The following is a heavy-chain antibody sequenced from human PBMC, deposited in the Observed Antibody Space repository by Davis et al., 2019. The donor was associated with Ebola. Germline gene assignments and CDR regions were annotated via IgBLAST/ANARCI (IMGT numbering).Heavy chain of an antibody. CDR2: INHSGST. Sequence: SETLSLTCGVDGVSLSGFYWSWIRQPPGKGLEWIGEINHSGSTNYNPFLMSRLTMSVDTSKSQFSLKLRSVTAADTAVYYCARVARIAWRTHAFDPWGQGTLVTVSS. CDR3: ARVARIAWRTHAFDP. CDR1: GVSLSGFY. J-gene: IGHJ5*02. D-gene: IGHD1-1*01. V-gene: IGHV4-34*01.